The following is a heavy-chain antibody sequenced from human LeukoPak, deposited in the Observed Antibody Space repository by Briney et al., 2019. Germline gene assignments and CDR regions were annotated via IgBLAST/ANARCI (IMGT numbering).Heavy chain of an antibody. Sequence: PGGSLRLSCAASGFTFSSYSMNWVRQAPGKGREWVSSISSSSSYIYYADSVKGRFTISRDNAKNSLYLQMNSLRAEDTAVYYCAGRCSSTSCYDIEFDYWGQGTLVTVSS. CDR2: ISSSSSYI. CDR1: GFTFSSYS. CDR3: AGRCSSTSCYDIEFDY. J-gene: IGHJ4*02. V-gene: IGHV3-21*01. D-gene: IGHD2-2*01.